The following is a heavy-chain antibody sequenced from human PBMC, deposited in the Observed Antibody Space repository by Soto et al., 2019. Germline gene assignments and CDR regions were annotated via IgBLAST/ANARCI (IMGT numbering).Heavy chain of an antibody. Sequence: QVQLQQWGAGLLKPSETLSLTCAVYGGSFSDYYWSCLRQPPGKGPEWIGETNHSGNTKYNPSLESRVTISVDTSKNQFSLKLNSVSAADTAVYYCARTGGMDVWSQGATVTVSS. CDR3: ARTGGMDV. CDR2: TNHSGNT. V-gene: IGHV4-34*01. CDR1: GGSFSDYY. J-gene: IGHJ6*02.